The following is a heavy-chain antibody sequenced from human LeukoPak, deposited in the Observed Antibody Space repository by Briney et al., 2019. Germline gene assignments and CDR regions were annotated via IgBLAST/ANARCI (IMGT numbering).Heavy chain of an antibody. J-gene: IGHJ4*02. Sequence: GGSLRLSCAASGLVVTTNYISWVRQAPGKGLEWVSLIYSNGDRHYADSVKGRFTISRDNSKNTLHLQMNSLRAEDTAVYYCARDHSVVDPTDYWGQGTLVTVSS. CDR2: IYSNGDR. CDR3: ARDHSVVDPTDY. CDR1: GLVVTTNY. V-gene: IGHV3-66*01. D-gene: IGHD2-15*01.